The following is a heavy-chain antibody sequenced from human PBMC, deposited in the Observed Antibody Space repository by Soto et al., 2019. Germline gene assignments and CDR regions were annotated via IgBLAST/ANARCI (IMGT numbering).Heavy chain of an antibody. CDR1: GFTFSSYA. J-gene: IGHJ4*02. CDR2: ISGSGGST. CDR3: AKENAAMGNYFDY. Sequence: RVSCAASGFTFSSYAMSWVRQAPGKGLEWVSAISGSGGSTYYADSVKGRFPISRDNSKNTLYLQMNSLRAEDTAVYYCAKENAAMGNYFDYWGQGSMGPVSS. D-gene: IGHD5-18*01. V-gene: IGHV3-23*01.